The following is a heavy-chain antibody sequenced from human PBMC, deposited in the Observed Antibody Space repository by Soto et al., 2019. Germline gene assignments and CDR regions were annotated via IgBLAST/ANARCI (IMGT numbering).Heavy chain of an antibody. Sequence: PGGSLRLSCAASGFTFSSYWMHWLRQAPEKGLMWVSRISTDGSSTNYADSVKGRFTVSRDNARNTLYLQMDSLRAEDTAVYYCARNKDVVDYWGQGTLVTVSS. V-gene: IGHV3-74*01. CDR2: ISTDGSST. CDR1: GFTFSSYW. J-gene: IGHJ4*02. CDR3: ARNKDVVDY.